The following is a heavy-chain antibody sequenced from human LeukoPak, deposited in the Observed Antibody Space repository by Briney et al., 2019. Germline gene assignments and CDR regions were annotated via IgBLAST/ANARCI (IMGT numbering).Heavy chain of an antibody. Sequence: GESLKISCKGSGYSFTSYWIGWVRQMPGKGLEWMGIIYPGDSDTRYSPSFQGQVTISADKSISTAYLQWSSLKASDTAMYYCAREGYSRKVGATPLDYWGQGTLVTVSS. CDR2: IYPGDSDT. V-gene: IGHV5-51*01. J-gene: IGHJ4*02. CDR1: GYSFTSYW. CDR3: AREGYSRKVGATPLDY. D-gene: IGHD1-26*01.